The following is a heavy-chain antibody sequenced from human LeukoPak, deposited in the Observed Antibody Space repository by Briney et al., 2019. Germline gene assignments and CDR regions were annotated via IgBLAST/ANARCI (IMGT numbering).Heavy chain of an antibody. CDR3: ARTRAGWFGELFDGMGV. D-gene: IGHD3-10*01. V-gene: IGHV3-7*01. J-gene: IGHJ6*02. CDR1: GFTFSNFW. CDR2: IKQDGSEK. Sequence: GGSLRLSCAASGFTFSNFWMNWVRQAPGKGLEWVANIKQDGSEKYHVDSVKGRFTISRDNAKNSLYLQMNRLRAEDTAVYYCARTRAGWFGELFDGMGVWGQGTTVTVSS.